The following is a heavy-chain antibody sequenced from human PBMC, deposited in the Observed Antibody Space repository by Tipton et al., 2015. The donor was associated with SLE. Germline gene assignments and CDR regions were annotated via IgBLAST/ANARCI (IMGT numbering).Heavy chain of an antibody. CDR1: GDSISSSSYY. CDR3: ARRMYYYDSSGYSLDAFDI. CDR2: IYYSGST. D-gene: IGHD3-22*01. J-gene: IGHJ3*02. Sequence: TLSLTCTVSGDSISSSSYYWGWIRQPPGKGLEWIGSIYYSGSTYYNPSLKSRVTISVDTSKNQFSLKLSSVTAADTAVYYCARRMYYYDSSGYSLDAFDIWGQGTMVTVSS. V-gene: IGHV4-39*07.